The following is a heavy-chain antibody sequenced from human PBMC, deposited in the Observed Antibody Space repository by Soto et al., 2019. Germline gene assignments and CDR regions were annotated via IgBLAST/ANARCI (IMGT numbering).Heavy chain of an antibody. CDR1: GYTFTTYA. Sequence: QVHLVQSGAEVKKPGASVQVSCKASGYTFTTYAMHWVRQAPGQRLEWMGWINAGNGNTKYSQKFQGRVTITRDTSASTAYMALSSLRSEDTAVYYCARTSGYYFFDYWGQGTLVTVSS. CDR3: ARTSGYYFFDY. J-gene: IGHJ4*02. V-gene: IGHV1-3*01. CDR2: INAGNGNT. D-gene: IGHD3-3*01.